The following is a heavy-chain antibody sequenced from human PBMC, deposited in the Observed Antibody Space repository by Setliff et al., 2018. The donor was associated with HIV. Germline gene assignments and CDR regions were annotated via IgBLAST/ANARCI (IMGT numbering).Heavy chain of an antibody. J-gene: IGHJ5*02. D-gene: IGHD3-22*01. CDR2: INAGNGNT. CDR3: ARDRCDSVKCYLYNWFDP. V-gene: IGHV1-3*01. CDR1: GYTFTSYA. Sequence: ASVKVSCKASGYTFTSYAMHWVRQAPGQRLEWMGWINAGNGNTKYSQKFQGRVTITRDTSASTAYMELSSLTSEDTAVYDCARDRCDSVKCYLYNWFDPWGQGTLVTVSS.